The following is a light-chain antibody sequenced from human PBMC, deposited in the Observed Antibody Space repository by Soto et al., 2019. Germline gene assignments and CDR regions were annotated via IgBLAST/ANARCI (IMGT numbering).Light chain of an antibody. J-gene: IGKJ3*01. CDR1: QRISNY. V-gene: IGKV1-39*01. CDR2: AAS. CDR3: QQTYSTPFT. Sequence: IQMTQSPSSLSASVGDGVTITCRASQRISNYLNWYQQKPGKAPKLLIYAASNLQSGVPSRFSGSGSGTDFTLTISNLQPEDFATYYCQQTYSTPFTFGPGTKVDIK.